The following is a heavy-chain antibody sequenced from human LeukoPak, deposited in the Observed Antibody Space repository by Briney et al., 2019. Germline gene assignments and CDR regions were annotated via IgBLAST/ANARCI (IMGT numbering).Heavy chain of an antibody. CDR2: ISWNSGSI. CDR1: GFTFDDYA. J-gene: IGHJ6*02. Sequence: GGSLRLSCAASGFTFDDYAMHWVRQAPGKGLEWVSSISWNSGSIGYADSVKGRFTISRDNAKNSLYLQMNSLRAEDTALYYCAKDIALTIQYGMDVWGQGTTVTVSS. D-gene: IGHD3-3*01. CDR3: AKDIALTIQYGMDV. V-gene: IGHV3-9*01.